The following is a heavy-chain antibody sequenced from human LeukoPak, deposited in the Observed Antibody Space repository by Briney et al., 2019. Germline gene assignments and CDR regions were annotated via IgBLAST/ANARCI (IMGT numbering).Heavy chain of an antibody. CDR2: ISSSSSTI. J-gene: IGHJ4*02. D-gene: IGHD3-10*01. V-gene: IGHV3-48*02. Sequence: GGSLRLSCAAPGFTFSSYSMNWVRQAPGKGLEWVSYISSSSSTIYYADSVKGRFTISRDNAKNSLYLQMNSLRDEDTAVYYCARDFDLLWFGELPHYFDYWGQGTLVTVSS. CDR1: GFTFSSYS. CDR3: ARDFDLLWFGELPHYFDY.